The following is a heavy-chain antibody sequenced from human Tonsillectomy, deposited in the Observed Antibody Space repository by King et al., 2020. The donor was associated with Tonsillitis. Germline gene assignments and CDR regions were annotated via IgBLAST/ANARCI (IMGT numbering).Heavy chain of an antibody. CDR2: IYYSGST. V-gene: IGHV4-31*03. D-gene: IGHD3-10*01. CDR3: ARVLWFGELDY. Sequence: VQLQESGPGLVKPSQTLSLTCTVSGGSISSGGYYWSWIRQHPGKGLEWIGYIYYSGSTYYNPSLKSRVTISVDTSKNKFSLKLSSVTAAATAVYDCARVLWFGELDYWGQGTLVTVSS. J-gene: IGHJ4*02. CDR1: GGSISSGGYY.